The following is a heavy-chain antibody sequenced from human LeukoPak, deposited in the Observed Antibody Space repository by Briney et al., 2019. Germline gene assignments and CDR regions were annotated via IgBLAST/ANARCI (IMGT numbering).Heavy chain of an antibody. CDR2: IILLYGTT. CDR1: VCTFTYFA. J-gene: IGHJ6*03. V-gene: IGHV1-69*06. CDR3: ATMVAAFYYYYYMDV. Sequence: SVTVSCKASVCTFTYFAITGVRQAPGQGLEGLGRIILLYGTTNYAQNFRGKVTMTADTSTSTAYMELSSLRSEDTAVYYCATMVAAFYYYYYMDVWGNGTTVTVSS. D-gene: IGHD2-15*01.